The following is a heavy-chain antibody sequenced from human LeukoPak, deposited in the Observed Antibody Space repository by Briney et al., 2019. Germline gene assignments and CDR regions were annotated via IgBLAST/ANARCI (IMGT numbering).Heavy chain of an antibody. D-gene: IGHD6-19*01. CDR3: AKDHRRSGWYSPDY. Sequence: GGSLRLSCAASGFTFSTYAVHWVRQAPGKGRGGVAVISYEGSNKYYVDSVKGRFTISRDNSKNTLYLQMNSLSAEDTAVYYCAKDHRRSGWYSPDYWGQGTLVTVSS. CDR2: ISYEGSNK. J-gene: IGHJ4*02. V-gene: IGHV3-30-3*01. CDR1: GFTFSTYA.